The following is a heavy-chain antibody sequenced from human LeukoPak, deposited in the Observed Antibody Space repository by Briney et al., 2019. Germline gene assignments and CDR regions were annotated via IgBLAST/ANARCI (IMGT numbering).Heavy chain of an antibody. CDR1: GGSISSYY. D-gene: IGHD7-27*01. CDR3: ARAYLGFLPYFDY. CDR2: INHSGST. Sequence: SETLSLTCTVSGGSISSYYWSWIRQPPGKGLEWIGEINHSGSTNYNPSLKSRVTISVDTSKNQFSLKLSSVTAADTAVYYCARAYLGFLPYFDYWGQGTLVTVSS. J-gene: IGHJ4*02. V-gene: IGHV4-34*01.